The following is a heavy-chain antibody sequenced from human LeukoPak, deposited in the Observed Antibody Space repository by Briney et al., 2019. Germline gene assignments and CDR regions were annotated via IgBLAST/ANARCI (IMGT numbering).Heavy chain of an antibody. J-gene: IGHJ4*02. CDR3: ARGRVVGAADY. D-gene: IGHD1-26*01. V-gene: IGHV3-30-3*01. CDR2: ISYDGSNK. Sequence: GGSLRLSCAASGFTFSSYAMHWVRQAPGKGLEWVAVISYDGSNKYYADSVKGRFTISRDNSKNTLYLQMNSLRAEDTAVYYCARGRVVGAADYWGQGTLVTVSS. CDR1: GFTFSSYA.